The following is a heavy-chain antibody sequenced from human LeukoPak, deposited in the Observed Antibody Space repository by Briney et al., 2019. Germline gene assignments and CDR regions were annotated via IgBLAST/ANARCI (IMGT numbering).Heavy chain of an antibody. CDR2: INHSGST. CDR3: ARVSDYYGSGSYYTYYYYYMDV. D-gene: IGHD3-10*01. CDR1: GGSFSGYY. V-gene: IGHV4-34*01. Sequence: SETLSLTCAVYGGSFSGYYWSWIRQPPGKGLEWIGEINHSGSTNYNPSLKSRVTMSVDTSKNQFSLKLSSVTAADTAVYYCARVSDYYGSGSYYTYYYYYMDVWGKGTTVTVSS. J-gene: IGHJ6*03.